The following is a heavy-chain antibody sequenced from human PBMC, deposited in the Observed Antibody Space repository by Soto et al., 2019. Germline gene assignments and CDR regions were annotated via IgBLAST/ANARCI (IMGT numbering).Heavy chain of an antibody. CDR2: IIPIFGTA. Sequence: SVKVSCKASGGTFSSYAISWVRQAPGQGLEWMGGIIPIFGTANYAQKFQGRVTITADESTSTAYMELSSLRSEDTAVYYCARGFTYGGSYYYGMDVWGQRTTVTVSS. D-gene: IGHD2-15*01. V-gene: IGHV1-69*13. CDR3: ARGFTYGGSYYYGMDV. J-gene: IGHJ6*02. CDR1: GGTFSSYA.